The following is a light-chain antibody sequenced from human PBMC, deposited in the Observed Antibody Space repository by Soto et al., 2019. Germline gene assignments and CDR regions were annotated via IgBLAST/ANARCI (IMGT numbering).Light chain of an antibody. V-gene: IGKV3-20*01. CDR1: QSVSSSY. CDR3: QQYGSSWT. Sequence: EIVLTQSPGTLSLSPGERATLSCRASQSVSSSYLAWYQQKPGQAPRLLIYGASSRATGIPDRFSGSGSGTDFTLTISRLEPEDFALYYCQQYGSSWTFGQGTKVEMK. CDR2: GAS. J-gene: IGKJ1*01.